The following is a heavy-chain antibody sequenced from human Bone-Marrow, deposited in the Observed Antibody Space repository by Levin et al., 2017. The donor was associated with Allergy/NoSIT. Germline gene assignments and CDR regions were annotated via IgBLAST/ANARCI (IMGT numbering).Heavy chain of an antibody. CDR2: MYHSGNN. V-gene: IGHV4-4*02. Sequence: SETLSLTCTVSGGSVYSSHWWTWVRQAPGKGLEWIGEMYHSGNNNYNPSLQSRVTISVDKSKNQFSLNLTSVTAADTAVYFCARRTYGSSPGLDQWGQGSLVTVSS. D-gene: IGHD6-6*01. CDR3: ARRTYGSSPGLDQ. CDR1: GGSVYSSHW. J-gene: IGHJ4*02.